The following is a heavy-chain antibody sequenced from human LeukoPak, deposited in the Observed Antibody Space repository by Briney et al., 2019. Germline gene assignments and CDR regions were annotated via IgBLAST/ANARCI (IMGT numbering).Heavy chain of an antibody. D-gene: IGHD3-22*01. CDR3: AREGDSSAWGDAFDI. CDR1: GGSITSYN. Sequence: PSETLSLTCTVSGGSITSYNWNWIRQPPGKGLEWIGFIYYSGNTNYNPSLKSRVTISVDTSKNQFSLKLSSVAAADTAVYYCAREGDSSAWGDAFDIWGQGTMVIVSS. J-gene: IGHJ3*02. CDR2: IYYSGNT. V-gene: IGHV4-59*01.